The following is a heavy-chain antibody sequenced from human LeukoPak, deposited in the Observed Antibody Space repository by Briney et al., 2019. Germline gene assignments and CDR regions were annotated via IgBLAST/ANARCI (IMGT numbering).Heavy chain of an antibody. D-gene: IGHD3-9*01. J-gene: IGHJ6*03. V-gene: IGHV3-11*04. CDR2: ISSSGSTI. Sequence: LSLTCTVSGGSISSSSYYWGWIRQPPGKGLEWVSYISSSGSTIYYADSVKGRFTISRDNAKNSLYLQMNSLRAEDTAVYYCARVERYFDWSLGNYYYYYMDVWGKGTTVTISS. CDR1: GGSISSSSYY. CDR3: ARVERYFDWSLGNYYYYYMDV.